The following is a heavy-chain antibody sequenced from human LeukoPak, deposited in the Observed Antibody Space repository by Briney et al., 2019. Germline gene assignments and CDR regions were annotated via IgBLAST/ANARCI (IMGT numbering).Heavy chain of an antibody. J-gene: IGHJ5*02. CDR3: ARGRWIVVVPAAITIPPFDP. V-gene: IGHV4-34*01. CDR2: INHSGST. CDR1: GGSFSGYY. D-gene: IGHD2-2*02. Sequence: PSVTLSLTCAVYGGSFSGYYWSWIRQPPGKGLEWIGEINHSGSTNYNPSLKSRVTISVDTSKNQFSLKLSSVTAADTAVYYCARGRWIVVVPAAITIPPFDPWGQGTLVTVSS.